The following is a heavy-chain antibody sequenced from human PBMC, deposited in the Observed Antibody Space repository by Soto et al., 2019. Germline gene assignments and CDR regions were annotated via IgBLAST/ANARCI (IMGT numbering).Heavy chain of an antibody. Sequence: GWSLRLSCAISGFSVSSNYLSWVRQAPGKGLEWVSRMYTDGSNSYYADSVRGRFTISRDNAKSTLYLQMNSLRAEDTAVYYCVRGNTGYGNFDSWGQGTMVTVSS. CDR3: VRGNTGYGNFDS. V-gene: IGHV3-74*01. CDR1: GFSVSSNY. J-gene: IGHJ4*02. D-gene: IGHD5-12*01. CDR2: MYTDGSNS.